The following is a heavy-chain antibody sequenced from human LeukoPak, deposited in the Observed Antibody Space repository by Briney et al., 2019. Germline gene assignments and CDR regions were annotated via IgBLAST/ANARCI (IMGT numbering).Heavy chain of an antibody. J-gene: IGHJ6*03. V-gene: IGHV3-74*01. CDR1: GFTFSSYA. D-gene: IGHD6-13*01. CDR2: INTDGSST. CDR3: ARDSAAAGIYYYYYMDV. Sequence: GGSLRLSCAASGFTFSSYAMSWVRQAPGKGLVWVSRINTDGSSTSYADSVKGRFTISRDNAKNTLYLQMNSLRAEDTAVYYCARDSAAAGIYYYYYMDVWGKGTTVTVSS.